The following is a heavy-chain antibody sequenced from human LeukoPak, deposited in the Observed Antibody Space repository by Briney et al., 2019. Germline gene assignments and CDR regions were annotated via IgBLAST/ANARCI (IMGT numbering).Heavy chain of an antibody. CDR2: ISGSGGST. Sequence: GGSLRLSYAASGFTFSSYAMSWVRQAPGKGLEWVSAISGSGGSTYYADSVKGRFTISRDNSKNTLYLQMNSLRAEDTAVYYCAKDHAKYYYDSSGYFDYWGQGTLVTVSS. D-gene: IGHD3-22*01. V-gene: IGHV3-23*01. J-gene: IGHJ4*02. CDR1: GFTFSSYA. CDR3: AKDHAKYYYDSSGYFDY.